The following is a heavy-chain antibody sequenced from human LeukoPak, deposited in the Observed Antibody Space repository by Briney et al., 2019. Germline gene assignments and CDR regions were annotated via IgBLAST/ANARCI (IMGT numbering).Heavy chain of an antibody. V-gene: IGHV1-2*02. D-gene: IGHD6-19*01. Sequence: GASVKVSCKASGYTFTGYYMHWVRQAPGQGLEWMGWINPNSGGTNYEQKFQGRVTMTRDTSISTAYMELSRLRSDDKAVYYCARSQWLVPGVCDYWGQGALVTVSS. CDR2: INPNSGGT. CDR3: ARSQWLVPGVCDY. CDR1: GYTFTGYY. J-gene: IGHJ4*02.